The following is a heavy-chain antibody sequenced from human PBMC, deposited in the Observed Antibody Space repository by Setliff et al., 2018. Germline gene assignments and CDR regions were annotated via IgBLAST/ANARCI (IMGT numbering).Heavy chain of an antibody. Sequence: SETLSLTCTVSGDSISSGSHYWSWIRQPPGKGLEWIGYMYYSGDTNYNPSLKSRLTISVDTSKNQFSLQLTSVTAADTAVYYCARAHTWSLPNDNSGYPGWFDPWGQGTLVTVSS. D-gene: IGHD3-22*01. V-gene: IGHV4-61*01. CDR2: MYYSGDT. CDR3: ARAHTWSLPNDNSGYPGWFDP. J-gene: IGHJ5*02. CDR1: GDSISSGSHY.